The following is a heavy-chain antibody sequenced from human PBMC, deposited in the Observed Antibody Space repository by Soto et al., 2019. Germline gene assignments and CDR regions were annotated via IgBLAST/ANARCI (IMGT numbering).Heavy chain of an antibody. CDR1: GFTFRNRA. D-gene: IGHD2-2*01. Sequence: PGGSLRLSCAASGFTFRNRAMNWVRQAPGRGLEWVSTISNSGSTYYADAVKGRFTISRDISKNTLYLQMSSLRADDTALYYCAKDREGYCSSTSCLYYFDSWGQGTQVTVSS. CDR3: AKDREGYCSSTSCLYYFDS. J-gene: IGHJ4*02. CDR2: ISNSGST. V-gene: IGHV3-23*01.